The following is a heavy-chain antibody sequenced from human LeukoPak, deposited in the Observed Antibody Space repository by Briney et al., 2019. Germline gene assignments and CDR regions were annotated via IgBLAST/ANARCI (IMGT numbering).Heavy chain of an antibody. CDR1: GYTFTGYY. Sequence: ASVKVSCKASGYTFTGYYMHWVRQAPGQGLEWMGWINPNSGGTNYAQKFQGRVTMTRNTSISTAYMELSSLRSEDTAVYYCARVPNYFDYWGQGTLVTVSS. CDR3: ARVPNYFDY. V-gene: IGHV1-2*02. CDR2: INPNSGGT. J-gene: IGHJ4*02.